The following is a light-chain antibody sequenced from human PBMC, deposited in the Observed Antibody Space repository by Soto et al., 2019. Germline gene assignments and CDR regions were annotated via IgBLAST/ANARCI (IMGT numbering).Light chain of an antibody. V-gene: IGKV1-9*01. Sequence: DIQMTQSPSSVSASVGDRITITFLASQGISSNLAWYQQKPGRAPKLLIFGASTLQSGVPSRFSGSGSGTDFTLTISCLQSEDFATYYCQQYYSYPRTFGQGTKVDIK. CDR3: QQYYSYPRT. CDR2: GAS. J-gene: IGKJ1*01. CDR1: QGISSN.